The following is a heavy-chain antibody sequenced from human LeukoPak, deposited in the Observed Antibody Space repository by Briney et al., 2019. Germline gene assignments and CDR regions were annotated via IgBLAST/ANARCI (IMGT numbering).Heavy chain of an antibody. CDR2: INQDGSEK. J-gene: IGHJ4*02. D-gene: IGHD3-22*01. V-gene: IGHV3-7*01. CDR1: GFIFSSYW. CDR3: AKGPHDSSGYYYFLADY. Sequence: GGSLRLSCAASGFIFSSYWMSWVRQAPGKGLEWVANINQDGSEKYYVDSVKGRFTISRDNAKNSLYLQMNSLRAEDTAVYYCAKGPHDSSGYYYFLADYWGQGTLVTVSS.